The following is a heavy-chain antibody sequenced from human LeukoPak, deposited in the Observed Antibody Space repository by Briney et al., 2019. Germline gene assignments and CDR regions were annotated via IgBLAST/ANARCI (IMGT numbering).Heavy chain of an antibody. CDR3: AKARGSVTGTNYFDY. V-gene: IGHV3-9*01. CDR1: GFTFDDYA. D-gene: IGHD6-19*01. J-gene: IGHJ4*02. CDR2: ISWNSGSI. Sequence: GGSLRLSCAASGFTFDDYAMDWVRQAPGKGLEWVSSISWNSGSIGYADSVKGRFTISRDNAKNSLYLQMNSLRPEDTALYYCAKARGSVTGTNYFDYWGQGTLVTVSS.